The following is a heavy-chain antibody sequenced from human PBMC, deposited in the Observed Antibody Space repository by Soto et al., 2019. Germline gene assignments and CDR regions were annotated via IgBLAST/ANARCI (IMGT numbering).Heavy chain of an antibody. CDR3: ASLNVSSAWDF. CDR2: IKEDGSER. J-gene: IGHJ4*02. V-gene: IGHV3-7*03. Sequence: EVQLVESGGGLVQPGGSLRLSCAVSGFNFNNYRMSWVRQAPGKGLEWVATIKEDGSERYYVPSVRGRFTISRDNAKNSLSLQMSSLIADDTAVYYCASLNVSSAWDFWGQGTLVTVSS. D-gene: IGHD6-19*01. CDR1: GFNFNNYR.